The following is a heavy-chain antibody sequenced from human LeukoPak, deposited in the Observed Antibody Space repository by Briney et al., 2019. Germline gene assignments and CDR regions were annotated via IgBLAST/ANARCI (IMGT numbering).Heavy chain of an antibody. CDR1: GFTFSDYY. D-gene: IGHD3-10*01. CDR2: ISSSGSTI. Sequence: GGSLRLSCAASGFTFSDYYMSWIRQAPGKGLEWVSYISSSGSTIYYADSVKGRFTISRDNAKNSLYLQMNSLRAEDTAVYYCAKDSSSGSINWFDPWGQGTLVTVSS. CDR3: AKDSSSGSINWFDP. V-gene: IGHV3-11*01. J-gene: IGHJ5*02.